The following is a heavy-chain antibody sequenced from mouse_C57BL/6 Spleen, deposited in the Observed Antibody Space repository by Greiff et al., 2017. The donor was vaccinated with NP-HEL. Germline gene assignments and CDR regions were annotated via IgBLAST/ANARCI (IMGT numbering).Heavy chain of an antibody. Sequence: EVHLVESGGGLVQPGGSLSLSCAASGFTFTDYYMSWVRQPPGKALEWLGFIRNKANGYTTEYSASVKGRFTISRDNSQSILYLQMNALRAEDSATYYGARFSLDGFFDYWGQGTTLTVSS. CDR1: GFTFTDYY. J-gene: IGHJ2*01. V-gene: IGHV7-3*01. D-gene: IGHD2-3*01. CDR2: IRNKANGYTT. CDR3: ARFSLDGFFDY.